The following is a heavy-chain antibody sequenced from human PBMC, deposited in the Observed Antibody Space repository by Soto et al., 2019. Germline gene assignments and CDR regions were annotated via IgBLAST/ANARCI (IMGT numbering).Heavy chain of an antibody. CDR2: IYYSGST. CDR3: AFQRITIFGVVTDDY. D-gene: IGHD3-3*01. J-gene: IGHJ4*02. CDR1: GGSISSSSYY. Sequence: QLQLQESGPGLVKPSETLSLTCTVSGGSISSSSYYWGWIRQPPGKGLEWIGSIYYSGSTYYNPSLKSRVTISVDTSKNQFSLKLSSVTAADTAVYYSAFQRITIFGVVTDDYLGQGTLVTVSS. V-gene: IGHV4-39*01.